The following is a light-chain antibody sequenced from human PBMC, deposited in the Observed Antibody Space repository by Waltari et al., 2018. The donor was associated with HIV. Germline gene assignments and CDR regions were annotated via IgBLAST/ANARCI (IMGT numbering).Light chain of an antibody. V-gene: IGLV1-44*01. CDR2: SNK. CDR3: AAWDDSRNGEVI. J-gene: IGLJ2*01. CDR1: NSNIGSNS. Sequence: QSVLTQPPSASGTPGQRVTISCSGRNSNIGSNSVHWYQQVPGTAPKLLIYSNKQRPSGVPDRFSGSKSGNSASLAISGLRSEDEADYYCAAWDDSRNGEVIFGGGTKLTVL.